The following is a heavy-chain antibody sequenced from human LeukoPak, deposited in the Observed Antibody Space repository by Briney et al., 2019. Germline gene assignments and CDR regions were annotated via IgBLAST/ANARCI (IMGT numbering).Heavy chain of an antibody. Sequence: PSETLSLTCSVSGGSISSSSYSWNWIRQPPGEGLEWIGSIYSSGSTIYNPSLKSRVTMSVDTSKDQFSLKLNSVTAADTAMYYCAGHDTSVDYADYRGQGTLVTVSS. D-gene: IGHD3-22*01. J-gene: IGHJ4*02. V-gene: IGHV4-39*01. CDR2: IYSSGST. CDR3: AGHDTSVDYADY. CDR1: GGSISSSSYS.